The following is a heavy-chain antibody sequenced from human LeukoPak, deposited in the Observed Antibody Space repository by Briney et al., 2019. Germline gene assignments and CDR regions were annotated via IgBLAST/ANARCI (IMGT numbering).Heavy chain of an antibody. CDR1: GYSFTSYW. Sequence: GESRKISCKGSGYSFTSYWITWVRQMPGKGLEWMGRIGPSDSYTNYSPSFQGHVTISADKSISTAYLQWSSLKASDTAMYYCVRDDLSGSLFYYFDYWGQGTLVTVSS. V-gene: IGHV5-10-1*01. CDR3: VRDDLSGSLFYYFDY. CDR2: IGPSDSYT. D-gene: IGHD3-10*01. J-gene: IGHJ4*02.